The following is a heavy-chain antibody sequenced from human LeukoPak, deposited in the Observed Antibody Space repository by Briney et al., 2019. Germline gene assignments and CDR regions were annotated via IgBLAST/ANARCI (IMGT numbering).Heavy chain of an antibody. CDR2: IYYSGST. CDR3: ARDRIEVVTAARWFDP. J-gene: IGHJ5*01. CDR1: GGSISSYY. V-gene: IGHV4-59*01. D-gene: IGHD3-22*01. Sequence: SETLSLTCTVSGGSISSYYWSWIRQPPGKGLEWIGYIYYSGSTNYNPSLKSRVTISVDTSKNQFSLKLSSVTAADTAVYYCARDRIEVVTAARWFDPWGQGTTVTVSS.